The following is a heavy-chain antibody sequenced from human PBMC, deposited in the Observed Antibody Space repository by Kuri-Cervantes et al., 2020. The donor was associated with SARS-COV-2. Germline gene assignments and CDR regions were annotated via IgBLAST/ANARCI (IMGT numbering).Heavy chain of an antibody. D-gene: IGHD1-14*01. CDR1: GYSFTTYW. CDR3: VRAVTGIPNPYYFDY. J-gene: IGHJ4*02. V-gene: IGHV5-51*01. CDR2: IYPGDSDT. Sequence: GGSLRLSCKGSGYSFTTYWIAWVRQTPGKGLEWVGIIYPGDSDTRYSPSFEAQVSISADNSVNTAYLQWISLKASDTAIYHCVRAVTGIPNPYYFDYWGQGTLVTVSS.